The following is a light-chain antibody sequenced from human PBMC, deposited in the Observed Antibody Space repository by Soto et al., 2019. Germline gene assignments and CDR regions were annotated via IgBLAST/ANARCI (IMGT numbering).Light chain of an antibody. CDR3: QQFSSYPLT. CDR1: QTVRNNY. J-gene: IGKJ4*01. Sequence: EFVWTQSPGTLSLSPGERATLSCRASQTVRNNYLAWYQQKPGQAPRLLIYDASSRATGIPDRFSGGGSGTDFTLTITRPEPEDFAVYYCQQFSSYPLTFVGGTNVDIK. CDR2: DAS. V-gene: IGKV3-20*01.